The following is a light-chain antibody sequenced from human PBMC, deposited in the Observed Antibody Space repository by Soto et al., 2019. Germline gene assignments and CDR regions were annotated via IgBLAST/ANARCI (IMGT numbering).Light chain of an antibody. CDR2: LGS. CDR3: MQALQTLPIN. J-gene: IGKJ5*01. V-gene: IGKV2-28*01. CDR1: QILLHSNGYNY. Sequence: DIVITHSPLSLPVTPVDPASISFMSSQILLHSNGYNYLDWYLQKSRQSPQLLMYLGSNRASGVPDRFSGSGSGTDCTLKISRVEAEDVGVYYCMQALQTLPINFGQGTRLEIK.